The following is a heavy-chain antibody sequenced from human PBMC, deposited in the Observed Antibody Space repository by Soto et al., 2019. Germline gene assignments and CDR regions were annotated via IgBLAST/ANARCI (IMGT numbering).Heavy chain of an antibody. CDR1: GGSLSGYY. CDR2: FNHSGDT. D-gene: IGHD6-13*01. Sequence: QVQLQQRGAGLLKPSETLSLTCAVYGGSLSGYYWSWIRQPPGKALEWIGEFNHSGDTNYNPSLKSRVSISADTSKNEFFLNLSSVTAADTAMYYCARHHVRGRTIAGAAEFWGQGTLVTVSS. J-gene: IGHJ4*02. V-gene: IGHV4-34*01. CDR3: ARHHVRGRTIAGAAEF.